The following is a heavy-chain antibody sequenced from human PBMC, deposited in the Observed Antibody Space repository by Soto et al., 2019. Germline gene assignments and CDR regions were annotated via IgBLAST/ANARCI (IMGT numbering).Heavy chain of an antibody. V-gene: IGHV3-74*01. CDR3: SGPGGFDC. CDR1: GFTFSSYW. CDR2: INSDGSST. J-gene: IGHJ4*02. Sequence: EVQLVESGGGLVQPGGSLRLSCAPSGFTFSSYWMHWVRQAPGKGLVWVSRINSDGSSTSYADSVKGRFTISRDNAKNTLYLQMNRLRAEDTAVYYTSGPGGFDCWGQGTLVTVSS. D-gene: IGHD6-19*01.